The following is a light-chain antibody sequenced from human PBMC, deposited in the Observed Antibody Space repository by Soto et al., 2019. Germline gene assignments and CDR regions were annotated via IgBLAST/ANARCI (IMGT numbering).Light chain of an antibody. CDR1: QSVSSSY. J-gene: IGKJ4*01. CDR3: EQYGSSSLT. Sequence: EIVLTQSPGTLSLSPGERATLSCRASQSVSSSYLAWYPQKPGQAPRLLIYGASSRATGIPDRFSGSGSGTDFTLTISRLEPEDFAVYYCEQYGSSSLTFGGGTKVEIK. CDR2: GAS. V-gene: IGKV3-20*01.